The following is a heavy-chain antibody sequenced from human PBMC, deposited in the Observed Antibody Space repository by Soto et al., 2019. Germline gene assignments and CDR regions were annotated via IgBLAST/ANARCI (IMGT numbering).Heavy chain of an antibody. Sequence: GGFLRLSCAASGFTFSSYAMSWVRQAPGKGLEWVSAISGSGGSTYYADSVKGRFTISRDNSKNTLYLQMNSLRAEDTAVYYCAKTWYSSSWQINPYYYYGMDVWGQGTTVTVSS. J-gene: IGHJ6*02. CDR2: ISGSGGST. CDR1: GFTFSSYA. D-gene: IGHD6-13*01. V-gene: IGHV3-23*01. CDR3: AKTWYSSSWQINPYYYYGMDV.